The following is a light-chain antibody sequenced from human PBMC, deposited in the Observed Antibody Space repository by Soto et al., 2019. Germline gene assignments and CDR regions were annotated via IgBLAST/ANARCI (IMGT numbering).Light chain of an antibody. CDR1: QSISMS. CDR2: GSS. V-gene: IGKV1-39*01. Sequence: DIPLTQSPSSLSASVGDRVTITCRASQSISMSLNWYQQKSGKAPELLIYGSSTLQGGVPSRFSGSGSGTEFTLTINYLQPEDFATYYCQQSYSLPRTFGQGTKVEIK. CDR3: QQSYSLPRT. J-gene: IGKJ1*01.